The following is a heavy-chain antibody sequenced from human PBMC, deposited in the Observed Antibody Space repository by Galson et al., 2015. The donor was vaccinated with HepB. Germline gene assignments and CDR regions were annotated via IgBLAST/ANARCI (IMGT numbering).Heavy chain of an antibody. J-gene: IGHJ6*02. CDR3: AEGQKWSKRGWYSYLHNRMGG. Sequence: RLSCAASKFSFSDYGRSWVRQAPGKGLEWLSFISGSGISTYYANSVKGRFTISRDNSNNMLYLQMNSLRAEDTAVYYCAEGQKWSKRGWYSYLHNRMGGRGQGTTVTVSS. D-gene: IGHD6-19*01. V-gene: IGHV3-23*01. CDR2: ISGSGIST. CDR1: KFSFSDYG.